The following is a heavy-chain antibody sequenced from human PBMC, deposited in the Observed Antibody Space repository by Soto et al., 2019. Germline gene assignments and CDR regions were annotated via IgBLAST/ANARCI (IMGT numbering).Heavy chain of an antibody. D-gene: IGHD1-1*01. CDR1: GGTLSSYS. J-gene: IGHJ5*02. CDR2: IIPFLGRT. Sequence: QLHLVQSGAEVRKPGSSVKVSCKASGGTLSSYSVTWVRQAPGQGLEWMGRIIPFLGRTNYAQNFQGRVTLTADMSPTTAYLQLTRLRSDDTAIYYCASTTGSPNSNWFDPWGQGTLVIFSS. CDR3: ASTTGSPNSNWFDP. V-gene: IGHV1-69*02.